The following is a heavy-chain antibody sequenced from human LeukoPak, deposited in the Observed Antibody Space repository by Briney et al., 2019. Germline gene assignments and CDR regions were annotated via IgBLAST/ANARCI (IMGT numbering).Heavy chain of an antibody. CDR1: GGSISSGGYY. CDR2: IYYSGST. CDR3: ARRSRVAVAGTWFDP. Sequence: SQTLSLTCTVSGGSISSGGYYWSWIRQHPGKGLEWIGYIYYSGSTYYNPSLKSRVTISVDTSKNQFSLKLSSVTAADTAVYYCARRSRVAVAGTWFDPWGQGTLVTVSS. V-gene: IGHV4-31*03. D-gene: IGHD6-19*01. J-gene: IGHJ5*02.